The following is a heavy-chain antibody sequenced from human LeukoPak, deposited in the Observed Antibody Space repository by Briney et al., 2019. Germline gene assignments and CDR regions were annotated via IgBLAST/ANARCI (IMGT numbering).Heavy chain of an antibody. Sequence: ASVKVSCKASGYTLPGYYMHWVRQAPGQGLEWMGWIYPNSGGTNYAQKLQGRVTMTRDTSISTAYMELSRLRSDDTAVYYCARDPLYCSGGSCYGRYYYYMDVWGKGTTVTVSS. CDR3: ARDPLYCSGGSCYGRYYYYMDV. J-gene: IGHJ6*03. CDR2: IYPNSGGT. D-gene: IGHD2-15*01. V-gene: IGHV1-2*02. CDR1: GYTLPGYY.